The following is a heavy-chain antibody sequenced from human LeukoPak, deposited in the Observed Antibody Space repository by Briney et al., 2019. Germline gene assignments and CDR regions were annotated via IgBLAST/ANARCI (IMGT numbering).Heavy chain of an antibody. Sequence: SETLSLTCTVSGGSISSGGYYWSWIRQHPGKGLEWIGYIYYSGSTYYNPSLKSRVTISVDTSKNQFSLKLSSVTAADTAVYYCARVPISSTIFGVVIDAFDIWGQGTMVTVSS. CDR2: IYYSGST. V-gene: IGHV4-31*03. D-gene: IGHD3-3*01. J-gene: IGHJ3*02. CDR1: GGSISSGGYY. CDR3: ARVPISSTIFGVVIDAFDI.